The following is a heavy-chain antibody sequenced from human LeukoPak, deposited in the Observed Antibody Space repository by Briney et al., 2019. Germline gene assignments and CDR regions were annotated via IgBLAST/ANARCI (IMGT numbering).Heavy chain of an antibody. CDR3: ATGPITRFPQPTVALDY. CDR2: FDPEDGET. V-gene: IGHV1-24*01. CDR1: GYTLTELS. D-gene: IGHD4-23*01. J-gene: IGHJ4*02. Sequence: GASVKVSCKVSGYTLTELSMHWVRQAPGKGLEWMGGFDPEDGETIYAQKFQGRVTMTEDTSTDTAYMELSSLRSEDTAVYYCATGPITRFPQPTVALDYWGQGTLVTVSS.